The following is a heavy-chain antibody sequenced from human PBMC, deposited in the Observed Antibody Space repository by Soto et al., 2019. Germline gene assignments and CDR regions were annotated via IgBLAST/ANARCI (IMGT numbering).Heavy chain of an antibody. Sequence: QVQLVQSGAEVKKPGASVKVSCKASGYTFTSYAMHWVRQAPGQRLEWMGWINAGNGNTKYSQKFQGRVTITRDTSASTAYMELSSLRSEDTAVYYCAGDWLYGDYYFDYWGQGTLVTVSS. CDR2: INAGNGNT. V-gene: IGHV1-3*01. D-gene: IGHD4-17*01. CDR1: GYTFTSYA. CDR3: AGDWLYGDYYFDY. J-gene: IGHJ4*02.